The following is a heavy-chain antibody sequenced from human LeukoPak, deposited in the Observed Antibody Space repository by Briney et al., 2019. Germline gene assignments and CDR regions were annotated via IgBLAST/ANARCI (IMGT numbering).Heavy chain of an antibody. Sequence: GGSLRLSRAASGFTFSDYYMSWIRQPPGKGLEWVSYISSSGSTIYYADSVKGRFTISRDNAKNSPYLQMNSLRAEDTAVYYCARDSNSSSWHSFDYWGQGTLVTVSS. D-gene: IGHD6-13*01. CDR2: ISSSGSTI. CDR3: ARDSNSSSWHSFDY. J-gene: IGHJ4*02. V-gene: IGHV3-11*01. CDR1: GFTFSDYY.